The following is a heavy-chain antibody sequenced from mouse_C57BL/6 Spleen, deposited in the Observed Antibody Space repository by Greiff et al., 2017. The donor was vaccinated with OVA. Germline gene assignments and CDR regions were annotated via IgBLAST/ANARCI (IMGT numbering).Heavy chain of an antibody. D-gene: IGHD2-2*01. CDR1: GYTFTSYW. V-gene: IGHV1-72*01. CDR3: ARDYGYDWFAY. Sequence: QVQLQQPGAELVKPGASVKLSCKASGYTFTSYWMHWVKQRPGRGLEWIGMIDPNSGGTKYNEKFKSKATLTVDKPSSTAYMQLSSLTSEDSAVYYCARDYGYDWFAYWGQGTLVTVSA. J-gene: IGHJ3*01. CDR2: IDPNSGGT.